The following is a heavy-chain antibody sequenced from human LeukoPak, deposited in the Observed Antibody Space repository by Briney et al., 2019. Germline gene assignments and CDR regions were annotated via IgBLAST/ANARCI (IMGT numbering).Heavy chain of an antibody. CDR3: ARVSTSGPPDY. J-gene: IGHJ4*02. D-gene: IGHD5-12*01. V-gene: IGHV4-59*01. CDR1: GGSISSYY. Sequence: SETLSLTCTVSGGSISSYYWSWIRQPPGKGLEWIGYIYYSGSTNYNPSLKSRVTISVDTSKNQISLKLSSVTAADTAVYYCARVSTSGPPDYWGQGTLVTVSS. CDR2: IYYSGST.